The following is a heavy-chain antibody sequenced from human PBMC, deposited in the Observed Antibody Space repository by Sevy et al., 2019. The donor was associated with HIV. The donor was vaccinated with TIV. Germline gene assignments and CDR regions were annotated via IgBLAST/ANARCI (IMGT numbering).Heavy chain of an antibody. J-gene: IGHJ6*02. V-gene: IGHV4-59*01. CDR2: FYYSKST. CDR1: GDSISNYY. Sequence: SETLSLSCTVSGDSISNYYWSWIRQPPGKGLEWIGYFYYSKSTNYNPSLKSRVTISVDTSKNQISLKLRSVTAADTAVYYCARTSAYYYYGVDVWGQGTTVTVSS. D-gene: IGHD2-2*01. CDR3: ARTSAYYYYGVDV.